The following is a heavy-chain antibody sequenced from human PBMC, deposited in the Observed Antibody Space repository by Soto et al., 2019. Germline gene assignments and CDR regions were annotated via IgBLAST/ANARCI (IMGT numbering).Heavy chain of an antibody. CDR3: ARGLGGGNYANYYYYYGMDV. V-gene: IGHV1-18*04. CDR1: GYTFTSYG. Sequence: GASVKVSCKASGYTFTSYGISWVRQAPGQGLEWMGWISAYNGNTNYAQKLQGRVTMTTDTSTSTAYMELRSLRSDDTAVYYCARGLGGGNYANYYYYYGMDVWGQGTTVTVSS. CDR2: ISAYNGNT. D-gene: IGHD4-4*01. J-gene: IGHJ6*02.